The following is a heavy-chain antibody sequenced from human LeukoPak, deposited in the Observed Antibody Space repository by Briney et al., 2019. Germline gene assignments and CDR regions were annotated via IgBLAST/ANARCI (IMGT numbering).Heavy chain of an antibody. D-gene: IGHD6-19*01. J-gene: IGHJ5*02. CDR2: IYYSGST. CDR3: ARAPYSSGWYDWFDP. CDR1: GGSISSYY. Sequence: SETLSLTCTVSGGSISSYYWSWIRQPPGKGLEWIGYIYYSGSTNYNPSLKSRVTISVDTSKNQFSLKLSSVTAADTAVYYCARAPYSSGWYDWFDPWGHGTLVTVSS. V-gene: IGHV4-59*01.